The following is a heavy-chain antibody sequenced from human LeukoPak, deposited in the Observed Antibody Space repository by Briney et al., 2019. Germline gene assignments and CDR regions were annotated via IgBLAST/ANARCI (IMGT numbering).Heavy chain of an antibody. CDR3: ARGQLMTTVTTDWFDP. Sequence: ASVKVSCKASGYTFTSHYIHWVRQAPGQGLEWMGIINPSGGSSSYAQKFQGRVTMTRDTSTSTVYMELSSLRSEDTAVYYCARGQLMTTVTTDWFDPWGQGTLVTVSS. V-gene: IGHV1-46*01. J-gene: IGHJ5*02. CDR2: INPSGGSS. CDR1: GYTFTSHY. D-gene: IGHD4-11*01.